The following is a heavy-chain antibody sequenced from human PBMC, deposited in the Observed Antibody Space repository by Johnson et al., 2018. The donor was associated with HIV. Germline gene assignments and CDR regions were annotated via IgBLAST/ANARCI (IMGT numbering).Heavy chain of an antibody. V-gene: IGHV3-23*04. CDR2: ISGSGGST. J-gene: IGHJ3*02. CDR1: GFTFSGYA. D-gene: IGHD6-19*01. CDR3: AKGGGSGWSDAFDI. Sequence: VQLVESGGGVVQPGGSLRLSCAASGFTFSGYAMSWVRQAPGKGLDWVSTISGSGGSTYSADSVKGRFTISRDNSENTLYLQMNSLRAEDTAVYYCAKGGGSGWSDAFDIWGQGTMVTVSS.